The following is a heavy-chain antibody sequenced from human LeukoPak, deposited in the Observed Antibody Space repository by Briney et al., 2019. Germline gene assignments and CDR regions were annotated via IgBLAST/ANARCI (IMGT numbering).Heavy chain of an antibody. CDR3: AKDATIPYLLGE. Sequence: GGSLRLSCAASGLTFSSYGMHWVRQAPGKGLEWVAVISYDGSNKYYADSVKGRFTISRDNSKNTLYLQMNSLRAEDTAVYYCAKDATIPYLLGEWGQGTLVTVSS. D-gene: IGHD3-16*01. V-gene: IGHV3-30*18. J-gene: IGHJ4*02. CDR2: ISYDGSNK. CDR1: GLTFSSYG.